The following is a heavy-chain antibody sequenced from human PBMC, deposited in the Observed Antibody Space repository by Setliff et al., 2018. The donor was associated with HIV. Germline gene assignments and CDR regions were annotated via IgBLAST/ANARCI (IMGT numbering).Heavy chain of an antibody. CDR1: GGTFSSYA. CDR3: VTAQWTVVLPAPRETHFES. V-gene: IGHV1-69*10. D-gene: IGHD6-19*01. J-gene: IGHJ4*02. CDR2: IIPILGAP. Sequence: ASVKVSCKASGGTFSSYAISWVRQAPGQGLEWMGGIIPILGAPNYAPSFQGRVTITADYSTDTAQIELRSLRSDDTAVYYWVTAQWTVVLPAPRETHFESWGQGTLVTVS.